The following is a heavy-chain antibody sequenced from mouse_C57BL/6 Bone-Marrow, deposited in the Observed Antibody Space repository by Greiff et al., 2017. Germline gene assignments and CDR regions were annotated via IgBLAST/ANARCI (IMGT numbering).Heavy chain of an antibody. CDR1: GYTFTSYW. D-gene: IGHD3-3*01. CDR2: IDPSDSYT. CDR3: ARSSYNAMDY. J-gene: IGHJ4*01. V-gene: IGHV1-69*01. Sequence: VQLQQPGAELVMPGASVKLSCKASGYTFTSYWMHWVKQRPGQGLEWIGEIDPSDSYTNYNQKFKGKSTLTVDKSSSTAYMQLSSLTSEDSAVYYCARSSYNAMDYGGQGTSVTVSA.